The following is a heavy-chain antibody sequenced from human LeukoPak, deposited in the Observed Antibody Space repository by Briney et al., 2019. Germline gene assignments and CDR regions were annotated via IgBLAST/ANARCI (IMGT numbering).Heavy chain of an antibody. CDR2: IVVGSGNT. V-gene: IGHV1-58*02. D-gene: IGHD2-2*01. J-gene: IGHJ5*02. CDR3: ARGRGLRYCSSTSCYAGNWFDP. CDR1: GFTFTRSA. Sequence: GASVKVSCKASGFTFTRSAMQWVRQARGQRLEWIGWIVVGSGNTKYAQKFQERVTITRDMSTGTAYMELSSLRSEDTAVYYCARGRGLRYCSSTSCYAGNWFDPWGQGTLVTVSS.